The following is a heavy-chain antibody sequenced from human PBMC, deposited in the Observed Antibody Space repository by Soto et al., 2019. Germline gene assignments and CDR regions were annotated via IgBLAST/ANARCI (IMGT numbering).Heavy chain of an antibody. J-gene: IGHJ6*02. CDR3: ANSRGGTFLGYHGMDI. D-gene: IGHD3-16*01. CDR1: GGTFSSRA. CDR2: IIPVFGRV. Sequence: QVQLVQSGPEVKKTGTSVKVSCKASGGTFSSRAISWVRQAPGQGLEWMGGIIPVFGRVNYAEKFQDSVTMTADEATGTVYMELSSIRSADTDLYYCANSRGGTFLGYHGMDIWGQGTTVSVSS. V-gene: IGHV1-69*01.